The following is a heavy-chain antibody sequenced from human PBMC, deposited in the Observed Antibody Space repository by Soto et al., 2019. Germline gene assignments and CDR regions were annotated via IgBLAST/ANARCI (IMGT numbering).Heavy chain of an antibody. V-gene: IGHV4-59*01. D-gene: IGHD6-19*01. CDR1: GGSISGSY. CDR2: VYYTGST. J-gene: IGHJ4*02. Sequence: QVQLQESGPGLVKPSETLSLTCSVSGGSISGSYWSWIRQSPGKGLEWLGYVYYTGSTNYSPSLRSRVSISVDTSKNEFSLRLSSVTAAATAVYFCARSVAVPGAHIDYWGQGTQVTVSS. CDR3: ARSVAVPGAHIDY.